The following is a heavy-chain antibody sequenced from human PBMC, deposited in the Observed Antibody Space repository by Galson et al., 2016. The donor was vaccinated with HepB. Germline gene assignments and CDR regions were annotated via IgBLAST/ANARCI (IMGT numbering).Heavy chain of an antibody. CDR2: IWYHAGQTN. D-gene: IGHD6-19*01. CDR1: GFTFSSHA. Sequence: SLRLSCAASGFTFSSHAMHWVRQAPGKGLEWVAIIWYHAGQTNYYADSVKGRFTISRDNYKNTLYVQMNSLRVDDSAIYYCAKSQFALPDSGWFNAFDLWGQGTMVTVSS. V-gene: IGHV3-33*06. CDR3: AKSQFALPDSGWFNAFDL. J-gene: IGHJ3*01.